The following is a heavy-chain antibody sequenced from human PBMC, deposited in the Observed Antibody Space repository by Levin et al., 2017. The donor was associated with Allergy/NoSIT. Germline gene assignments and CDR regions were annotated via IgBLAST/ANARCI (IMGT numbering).Heavy chain of an antibody. V-gene: IGHV3-7*01. CDR3: ARDSQWLDDAFDV. Sequence: GGSLRLSCAASGFTFSTYWMTWVRQAPGKGLEWVANIKQDGSEKYYVDSVKGRFTISRDNANSLLYLQMNYLRAEDAAVYYCARDSQWLDDAFDVWGQGTMVTVSS. J-gene: IGHJ3*01. D-gene: IGHD6-19*01. CDR2: IKQDGSEK. CDR1: GFTFSTYW.